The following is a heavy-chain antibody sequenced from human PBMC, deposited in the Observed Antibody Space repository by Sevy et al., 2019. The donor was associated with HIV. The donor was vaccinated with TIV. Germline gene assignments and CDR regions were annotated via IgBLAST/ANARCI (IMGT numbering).Heavy chain of an antibody. CDR2: ISAFNGDT. CDR1: GYTFTTYG. V-gene: IGHV1-18*01. J-gene: IGHJ4*02. CDR3: ARAYCSGGRCYSLAY. Sequence: ASVKVSCKASGYTFTTYGITWVRQAPGQGLEWMGWISAFNGDTNYAQKLQGRVTMTTDTSTSTAYMELRSLRSDDTAVYSCARAYCSGGRCYSLAYWGQGTLVTVSS. D-gene: IGHD2-15*01.